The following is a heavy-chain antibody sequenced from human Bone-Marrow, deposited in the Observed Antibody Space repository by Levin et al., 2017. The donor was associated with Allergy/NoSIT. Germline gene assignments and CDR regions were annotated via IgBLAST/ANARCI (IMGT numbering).Heavy chain of an antibody. D-gene: IGHD1-26*01. CDR2: ISGSGGST. CDR3: AKGRGSLNYFDY. J-gene: IGHJ4*02. Sequence: GASVKVSCAASGFTFSSYAMSWVRQAPGKGLEWVSAISGSGGSTYYADSVKGRFTISRDNSKNTLYLQMNSLRAEDTAVYYCAKGRGSLNYFDYWGQGTLVTVSS. V-gene: IGHV3-23*01. CDR1: GFTFSSYA.